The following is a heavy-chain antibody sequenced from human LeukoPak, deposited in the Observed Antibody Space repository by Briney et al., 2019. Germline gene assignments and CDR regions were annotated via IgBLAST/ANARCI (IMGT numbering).Heavy chain of an antibody. D-gene: IGHD3-3*01. CDR2: IYYSGST. CDR3: ARGIFGVVIKRDWFDP. J-gene: IGHJ5*02. CDR1: GGSISSGGYY. V-gene: IGHV4-31*03. Sequence: PSETLSLTCTVSGGSISSGGYYWSWIRQHPGKGLEWIGYIYYSGSTYYNPSLKSRVTISVDTSKNQFSLKLSSVTAADTAVYYCARGIFGVVIKRDWFDPWGQGTLVTVSS.